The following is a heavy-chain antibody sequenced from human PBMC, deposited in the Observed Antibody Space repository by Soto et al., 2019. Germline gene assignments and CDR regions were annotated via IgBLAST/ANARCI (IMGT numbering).Heavy chain of an antibody. V-gene: IGHV3-21*03. CDR3: ATTYGQSYYYYGIDI. Sequence: EVQLVESGGGLVKPGGSLRLSCEGSGIPFSDYTMNWVRQAPGKGLEWVSCMSGSSSYIYYADSVKGRFTISRDNANNTLNLQMNSLRAEDTAVYYCATTYGQSYYYYGIDIWGQGTTVTVSS. D-gene: IGHD3-10*01. CDR2: MSGSSSYI. CDR1: GIPFSDYT. J-gene: IGHJ6*02.